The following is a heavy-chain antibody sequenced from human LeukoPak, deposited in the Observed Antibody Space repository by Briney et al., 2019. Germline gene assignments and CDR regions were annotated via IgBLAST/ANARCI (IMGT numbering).Heavy chain of an antibody. Sequence: KPSETLTLTCTVSGGSFSSYYWSWIRQPPGKGLEWIRYIYYSGNTIYNPSLESRRTISVGTSKNQFSFKESSVTGADTPVFYCARDKGRYCDWFHVRYFDLWGRGTLVTVSS. V-gene: IGHV4-59*01. J-gene: IGHJ2*01. CDR2: IYYSGNT. CDR1: GGSFSSYY. CDR3: ARDKGRYCDWFHVRYFDL. D-gene: IGHD3-9*01.